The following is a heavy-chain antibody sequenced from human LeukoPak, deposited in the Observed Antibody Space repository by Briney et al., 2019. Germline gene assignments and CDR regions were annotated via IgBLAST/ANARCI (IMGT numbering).Heavy chain of an antibody. CDR2: INRIGSIT. D-gene: IGHD3-16*01. CDR1: GLMFDEYG. J-gene: IGHJ4*02. CDR3: ARKGVGGELGGFDY. Sequence: RPGGSLRLSCAASGLMFDEYGMSWVRQVPGKGLEWVCGINRIGSITGCADSVKGRFTISRDNAKNFLFLDMNSLRVEDTAFYHCARKGVGGELGGFDYWGQGTLVTVSS. V-gene: IGHV3-20*01.